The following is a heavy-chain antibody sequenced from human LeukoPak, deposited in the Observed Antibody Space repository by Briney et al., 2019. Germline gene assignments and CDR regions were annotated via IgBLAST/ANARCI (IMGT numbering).Heavy chain of an antibody. V-gene: IGHV3-21*01. J-gene: IGHJ2*01. CDR1: GFTFSSYS. Sequence: GGSLRLSCAASGFTFSSYSMNWVRQAPGKGLEWVSSISRSSSYIYYADSVKGRFTISRDNAKNSLYLQMNSLRAEDTAVYYCARAHYYDSSGSWYFDLWGRGTLVTVSS. D-gene: IGHD3-22*01. CDR2: ISRSSSYI. CDR3: ARAHYYDSSGSWYFDL.